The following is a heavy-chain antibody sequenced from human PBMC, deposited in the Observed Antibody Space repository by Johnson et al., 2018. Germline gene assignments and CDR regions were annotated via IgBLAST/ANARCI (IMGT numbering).Heavy chain of an antibody. V-gene: IGHV1-46*02. J-gene: IGHJ5*02. CDR3: ARDKSVRDNSGCAGWWFDP. CDR2: INPSGDST. D-gene: IGHD5-12*01. Sequence: QVQLVQSGAEVKKPGASVKVSCKASGFTFNNYYMHWVRQAPGQGLEWMGIINPSGDSTSLAQKFQGRVTMTRETSTSTGYMDVGSLRSEDRAVYYCARDKSVRDNSGCAGWWFDPWGQGTLVTVSS. CDR1: GFTFNNYY.